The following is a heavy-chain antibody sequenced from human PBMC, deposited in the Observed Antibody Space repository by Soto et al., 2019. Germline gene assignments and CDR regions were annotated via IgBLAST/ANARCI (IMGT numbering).Heavy chain of an antibody. CDR1: GFTFDDYV. J-gene: IGHJ1*01. Sequence: SLRVSCAAFGFTFDDYVMQWVRQVPGKGLEWVSGINWNSGSIGYGDSVKGRFAISRDNAKNSLHLQMNSLSAEDTAFYYCVKDESINWYSGHFRHWGQGTLVTVSS. CDR2: INWNSGSI. V-gene: IGHV3-9*01. D-gene: IGHD6-13*01. CDR3: VKDESINWYSGHFRH.